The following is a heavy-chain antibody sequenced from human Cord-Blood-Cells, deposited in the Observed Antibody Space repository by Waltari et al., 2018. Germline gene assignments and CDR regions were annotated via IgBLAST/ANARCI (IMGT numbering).Heavy chain of an antibody. Sequence: QVQLVQSGAEVKKPGASVKVSCKASGYTFTGYYMHWVRQAPGQGLEWMGWNNPNSGGTNYAQKFQGRVTMTRDTSISTAYMELSRLRSDDTAVYYCASALNYDFWSGYYAFDIWGQGTMVTVSS. CDR1: GYTFTGYY. J-gene: IGHJ3*02. D-gene: IGHD3-3*01. CDR2: NNPNSGGT. V-gene: IGHV1-2*02. CDR3: ASALNYDFWSGYYAFDI.